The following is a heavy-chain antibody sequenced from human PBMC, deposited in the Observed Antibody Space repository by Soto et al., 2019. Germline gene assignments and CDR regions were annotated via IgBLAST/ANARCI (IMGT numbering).Heavy chain of an antibody. D-gene: IGHD6-13*01. CDR3: TRDASRDSSARGWFVP. J-gene: IGHJ5*02. Sequence: GGSLRLSCAASGFTFRSFTMNWVRQAPGKGLEWVSTISSNSAYIYYTDALRGRFTISRDNAKNSLHLQMNSLRAEDTAVYYCTRDASRDSSARGWFVPWGPGTLVTVSS. CDR2: ISSNSAYI. V-gene: IGHV3-21*01. CDR1: GFTFRSFT.